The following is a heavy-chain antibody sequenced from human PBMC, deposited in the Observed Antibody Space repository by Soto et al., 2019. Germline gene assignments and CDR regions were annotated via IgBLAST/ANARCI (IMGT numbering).Heavy chain of an antibody. D-gene: IGHD6-13*01. CDR3: TRDASRDSSARGWFVP. J-gene: IGHJ5*02. Sequence: GGSLRLSCAASGFTFRSFTMNWVRQAPGKGLEWVSTISSNSAYIYYTDALRGRFTISRDNAKNSLHLQMNSLRAEDTAVYYCTRDASRDSSARGWFVPWGPGTLVTVSS. CDR2: ISSNSAYI. V-gene: IGHV3-21*01. CDR1: GFTFRSFT.